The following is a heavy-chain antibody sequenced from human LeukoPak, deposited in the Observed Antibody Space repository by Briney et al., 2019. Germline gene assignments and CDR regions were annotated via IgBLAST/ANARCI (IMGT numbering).Heavy chain of an antibody. D-gene: IGHD2-2*02. CDR3: AKAEVGRSWYTIYYFDY. CDR2: INHSGST. CDR1: GGSFSGYY. V-gene: IGHV4-34*01. Sequence: PSETLSLTCAVYGGSFSGYYWSWIRQPPGKGLEWIGEINHSGSTNYNPSLKSRVTISVDTSKNQFSLKLSSVTAADTAVYYCAKAEVGRSWYTIYYFDYWGQGTLVTVSS. J-gene: IGHJ4*02.